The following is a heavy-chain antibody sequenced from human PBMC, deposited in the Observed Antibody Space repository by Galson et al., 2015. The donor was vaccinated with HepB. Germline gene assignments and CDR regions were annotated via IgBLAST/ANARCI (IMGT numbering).Heavy chain of an antibody. D-gene: IGHD6-13*01. CDR1: GFTFSSYA. CDR3: ARAMYSSSWYGSGVVRPNHYYYGMDV. Sequence: SLRLSCAASGFTFSSYAMHWVRQAPGKGLEWVAVISYDGSNKYYADSVKGRFTISRDNSKNTLYLQMNSLRAEDTAVYYCARAMYSSSWYGSGVVRPNHYYYGMDVWGQGTTVTVSS. V-gene: IGHV3-30*04. CDR2: ISYDGSNK. J-gene: IGHJ6*02.